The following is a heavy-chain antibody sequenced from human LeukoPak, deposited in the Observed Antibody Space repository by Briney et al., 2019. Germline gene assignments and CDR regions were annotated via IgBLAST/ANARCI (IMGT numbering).Heavy chain of an antibody. CDR1: GFTFSSYS. D-gene: IGHD3-10*01. CDR3: ASLATYYGSGSYYNGRDY. J-gene: IGHJ4*02. CDR2: ISSSSSYI. Sequence: PGGSLRLSCAASGFTFSSYSMNWVRQAPGKGLEWVSSISSSSSYIYYADSVKGRFTISRDNSKNTLYLQMNSLRAEDTAVYYCASLATYYGSGSYYNGRDYWGQGTLVTVSS. V-gene: IGHV3-21*01.